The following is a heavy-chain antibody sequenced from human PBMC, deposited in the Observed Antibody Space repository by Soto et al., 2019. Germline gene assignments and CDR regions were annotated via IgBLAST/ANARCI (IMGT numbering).Heavy chain of an antibody. Sequence: GGSLRLSCAASGFTFSSYAMSWVRQAPGKGLEWVSAISGSGGSTYYADSVKGRFTISRDNSKNTLYLQMNSLRAEDTAVYYCAKDSTTYWDVYYYGMDVWGQGTTVTVSS. J-gene: IGHJ6*02. CDR1: GFTFSSYA. V-gene: IGHV3-23*01. CDR2: ISGSGGST. CDR3: AKDSTTYWDVYYYGMDV. D-gene: IGHD2-8*02.